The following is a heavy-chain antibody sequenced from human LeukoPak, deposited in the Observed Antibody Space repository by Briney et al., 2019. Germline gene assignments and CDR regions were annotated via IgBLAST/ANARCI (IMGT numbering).Heavy chain of an antibody. J-gene: IGHJ6*02. Sequence: PGGSLRLSCAASGFTFSSYAISWVRQAPGKGLECVSAISGSGGNTYYADSVKGRFTISRDNSKNMLYLQMNSLRAEDTAVYYCAKVSGRIQIWPQPFGDGMDVWGQGTTVTVSS. CDR1: GFTFSSYA. D-gene: IGHD3-10*01. V-gene: IGHV3-23*01. CDR2: ISGSGGNT. CDR3: AKVSGRIQIWPQPFGDGMDV.